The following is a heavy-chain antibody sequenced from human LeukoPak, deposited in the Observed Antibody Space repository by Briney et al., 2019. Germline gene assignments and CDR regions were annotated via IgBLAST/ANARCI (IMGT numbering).Heavy chain of an antibody. CDR1: GFTFRRYA. D-gene: IGHD2-21*01. V-gene: IGHV3-23*01. CDR3: VRQYSTMTDLNWFDP. Sequence: GGSLRLSCAASGFTFRRYAMSWVRQAPGKGLEWVSGLSGSGDSTYYADSVKGRFIISRDNSKNTLYLQMSDLTAEDTAVYYCVRQYSTMTDLNWFDPWGQGTLVSVSS. CDR2: LSGSGDST. J-gene: IGHJ5*02.